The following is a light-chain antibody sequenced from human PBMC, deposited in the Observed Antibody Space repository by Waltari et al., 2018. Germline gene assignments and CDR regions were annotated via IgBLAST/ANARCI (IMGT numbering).Light chain of an antibody. J-gene: IGKJ4*01. Sequence: DIHMTQSPSSLSAPVGDRVTITCQASQDIKESLNWFHQKPGKAPEVLIFDASNSQTGAPPRFSGSGSGTDFTFTISSLQAEDMGTYYCRQYHSVPLTFGGGTKVEIK. CDR3: RQYHSVPLT. CDR1: QDIKES. CDR2: DAS. V-gene: IGKV1-33*01.